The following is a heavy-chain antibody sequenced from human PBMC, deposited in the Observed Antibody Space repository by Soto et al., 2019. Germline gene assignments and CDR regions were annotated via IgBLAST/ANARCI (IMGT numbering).Heavy chain of an antibody. D-gene: IGHD5-18*01. CDR2: IYSSGST. J-gene: IGHJ4*02. Sequence: GSLRLSCAASGFTVSNNYMTCGRQAPGKGLEWVSFIYSSGSTYYADSVKGRFTISRDNFKNTLYLQMNSLRAEDTAVYYCARGYSYTQPVFDYWGLGTLVTVS. CDR3: ARGYSYTQPVFDY. CDR1: GFTVSNNY. V-gene: IGHV3-53*01.